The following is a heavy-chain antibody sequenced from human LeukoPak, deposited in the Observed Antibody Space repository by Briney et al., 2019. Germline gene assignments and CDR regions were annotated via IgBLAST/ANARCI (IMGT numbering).Heavy chain of an antibody. D-gene: IGHD1-26*01. CDR3: AKAYAFVGANYFDS. CDR1: GFTFSSYS. CDR2: IGDTT. V-gene: IGHV3-23*01. J-gene: IGHJ4*02. Sequence: GGSLRLSCAASGFTFSSYSMNWVRQAPGKGLEWVSAIGDTTYYVDSVKGRFTISRDNSKNTLYLQMNNLRGEDAAIYYCAKAYAFVGANYFDSWGQGTLVTVSS.